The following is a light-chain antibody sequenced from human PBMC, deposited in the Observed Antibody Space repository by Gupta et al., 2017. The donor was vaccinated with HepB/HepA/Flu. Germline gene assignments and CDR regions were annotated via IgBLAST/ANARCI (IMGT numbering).Light chain of an antibody. Sequence: DIQITQSPSTLSASVVYIVTITCRASQSISSWLAWYQQKPGKAPKLLIYKASSVESGVPSRFSGSGSGTEFTLTISSLQPDDFATYYCQQKNSSSWTFGQGTKVEIK. CDR1: QSISSW. J-gene: IGKJ1*01. V-gene: IGKV1-5*03. CDR3: QQKNSSSWT. CDR2: KAS.